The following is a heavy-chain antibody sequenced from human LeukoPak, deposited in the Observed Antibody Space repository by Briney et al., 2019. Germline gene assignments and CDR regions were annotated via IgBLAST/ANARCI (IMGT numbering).Heavy chain of an antibody. CDR3: ARGEAIGYCSGGSCYSRRYYYYMDV. J-gene: IGHJ6*03. CDR1: GYTFTGYY. V-gene: IGHV1-2*06. Sequence: GASVKVSCKASGYTFTGYYMHWVRQAPGQGLEWMGRINPNSGGTKYAKKFQGRVTMNRDKSISTAYMELSRLRSDDTAVYYCARGEAIGYCSGGSCYSRRYYYYMDVWGKGTTVTVSS. D-gene: IGHD2-15*01. CDR2: INPNSGGT.